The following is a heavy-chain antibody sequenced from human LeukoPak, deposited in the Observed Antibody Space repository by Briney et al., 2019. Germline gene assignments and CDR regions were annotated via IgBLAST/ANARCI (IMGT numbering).Heavy chain of an antibody. Sequence: PSETLSLTCAVYGGSFSNYYWSWIRQSPGKGLEWIGEINDSGTINYNPSLMSRVTVSVDKSKNQFSLKLSSATAADTAVYYCARGVIAVAGTRYYYMDVWGKGTTVTVSS. D-gene: IGHD6-19*01. V-gene: IGHV4-34*01. CDR2: INDSGTI. CDR1: GGSFSNYY. CDR3: ARGVIAVAGTRYYYMDV. J-gene: IGHJ6*03.